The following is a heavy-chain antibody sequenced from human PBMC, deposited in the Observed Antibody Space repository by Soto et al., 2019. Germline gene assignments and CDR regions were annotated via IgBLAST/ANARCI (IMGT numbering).Heavy chain of an antibody. J-gene: IGHJ4*02. D-gene: IGHD5-12*01. Sequence: GSLRLSCAASGFTFSNAWMSWVRQAPGKGLEWVGRIKSKTDGGTTDYAAPVKGRFTISRDDSKNTLYLQMNSLKTEDTAVYYCTTGHGYSGYDKFDYWGQGTLVTVSS. CDR2: IKSKTDGGTT. CDR3: TTGHGYSGYDKFDY. V-gene: IGHV3-15*01. CDR1: GFTFSNAW.